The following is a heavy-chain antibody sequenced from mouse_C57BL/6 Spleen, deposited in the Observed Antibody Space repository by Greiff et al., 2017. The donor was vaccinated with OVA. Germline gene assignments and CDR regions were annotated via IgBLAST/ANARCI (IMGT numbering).Heavy chain of an antibody. D-gene: IGHD2-2*01. CDR1: GYTFTSYW. CDR2: INPSNGGT. Sequence: QVQLQQPGTDLVKPGASVKLSCKASGYTFTSYWMHWVKQRPGQGLEWIGNINPSNGGTNYNEKFKSKATLTVDKSSSTAYMQLSSLTSEDSAVYYCARWGSTMVTNYFDDWGQGTTLTVSS. CDR3: ARWGSTMVTNYFDD. J-gene: IGHJ2*01. V-gene: IGHV1-53*01.